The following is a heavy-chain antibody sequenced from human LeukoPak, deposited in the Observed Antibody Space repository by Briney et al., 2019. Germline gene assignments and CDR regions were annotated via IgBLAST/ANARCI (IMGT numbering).Heavy chain of an antibody. V-gene: IGHV1-69*04. CDR3: ARDGSGQYYFDY. CDR1: GGTFSSYA. Sequence: ASVNVSCTASGGTFSSYAISWVRQAPGQGLEWMGRIIPTLGIANYAQKFQGRVTITADKSTSTAYMELSSLRSEDTAVYYCARDGSGQYYFDYWGQGTLVTVSS. J-gene: IGHJ4*02. CDR2: IIPTLGIA. D-gene: IGHD6-19*01.